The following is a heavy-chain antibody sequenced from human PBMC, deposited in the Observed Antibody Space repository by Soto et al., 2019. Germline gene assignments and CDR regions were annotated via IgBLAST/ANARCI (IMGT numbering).Heavy chain of an antibody. CDR1: GFTFSKYT. CDR2: ISGSGCSP. Sequence: GASLRRSCASSGFTFSKYTMAWVRQPPWKCLECVSSISGSGCSPSYADSVQCRFTISRDNPRNTLSLQMNSLRAEDTATYYCAKARCSGNSCYVPDYWGHGSLVTVSS. V-gene: IGHV3-23*01. J-gene: IGHJ4*01. CDR3: AKARCSGNSCYVPDY. D-gene: IGHD3-22*01.